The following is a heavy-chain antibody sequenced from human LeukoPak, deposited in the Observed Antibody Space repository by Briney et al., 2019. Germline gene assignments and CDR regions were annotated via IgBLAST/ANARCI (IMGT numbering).Heavy chain of an antibody. CDR2: ISAYNGNT. CDR1: GYTFTGCY. D-gene: IGHD4-17*01. J-gene: IGHJ4*02. V-gene: IGHV1-18*04. CDR3: ARFTVTTPVGFDY. Sequence: ASVKVSCKASGYTFTGCYMHWVRQAPGQGLEWMGWISAYNGNTNYAQKLQGRVTMTTDTSTSTAYMELRSLRSDDTAVYYCARFTVTTPVGFDYWGQGTLVTVSS.